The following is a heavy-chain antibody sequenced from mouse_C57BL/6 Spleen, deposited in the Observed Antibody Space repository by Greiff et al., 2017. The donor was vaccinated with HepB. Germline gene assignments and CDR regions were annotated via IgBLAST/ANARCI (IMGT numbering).Heavy chain of an antibody. CDR3: ARSGGNYFDY. D-gene: IGHD3-1*01. J-gene: IGHJ2*01. CDR1: GYAFSSSW. V-gene: IGHV1-82*01. CDR2: IYPGDGDT. Sequence: VQLQQSGPELVKPGASVKISCKASGYAFSSSWMNWVKQRPGKGLEWIGRIYPGDGDTNYNGKFKGKATLTADKSSSTAYMQLSSLTSEDSAVYFCARSGGNYFDYWGQGTTLTVSP.